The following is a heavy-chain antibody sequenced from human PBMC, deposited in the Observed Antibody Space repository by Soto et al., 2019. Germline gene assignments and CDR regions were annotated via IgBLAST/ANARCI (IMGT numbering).Heavy chain of an antibody. J-gene: IGHJ6*02. V-gene: IGHV6-1*01. CDR3: ARGHSTDCSNGVCSFFYNHEMDV. CDR2: TYYRSKWYN. CDR1: GDSVSSNSAA. Sequence: PSETLSLTCAISGDSVSSNSAAWNWIRQSPSRGLEWLGRTYYRSKWYNDYAVSVKSRITINPDTSKNQFSLQLNSVTPEDTAVYFCARGHSTDCSNGVCSFFYNHEMDVWGQGTTVTVSS. D-gene: IGHD2-8*01.